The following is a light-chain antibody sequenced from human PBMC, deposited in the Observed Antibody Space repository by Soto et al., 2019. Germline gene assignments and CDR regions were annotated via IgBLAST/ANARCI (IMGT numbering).Light chain of an antibody. V-gene: IGKV1-5*03. Sequence: DIQMTQSPSTLSACVGDRVTITCGASQSISSWLAWYQKKKGNAPKPLIYKASSLESGVPSRLSGSGYATEFTITISSMKNDDFETYYCQQYNSYTWTFGHGTKVDIK. CDR2: KAS. CDR1: QSISSW. J-gene: IGKJ1*01. CDR3: QQYNSYTWT.